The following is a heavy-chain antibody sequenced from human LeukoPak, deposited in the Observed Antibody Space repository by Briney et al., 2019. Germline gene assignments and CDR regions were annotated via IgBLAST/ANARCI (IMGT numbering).Heavy chain of an antibody. CDR1: RFTFSSYG. CDR3: AKDLINYYDSGGPLDY. Sequence: GGSLRLSCAASRFTFSSYGIHWVRQAPGKGLEWVAIISYDGSNKYYADSVKGRFTISRDNSKSTLYLQMNSLKPEDTAVYYCAKDLINYYDSGGPLDYWGQGTLVTVSS. V-gene: IGHV3-30*18. J-gene: IGHJ4*02. D-gene: IGHD3-22*01. CDR2: ISYDGSNK.